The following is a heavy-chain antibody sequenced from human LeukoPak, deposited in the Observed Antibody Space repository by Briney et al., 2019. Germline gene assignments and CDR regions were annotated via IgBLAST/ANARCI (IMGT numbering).Heavy chain of an antibody. Sequence: SVKVSCKASGGTFSSYAISWVRQAPGQGLEWMGRIIPIFGTANYAQKFQGRDTITTDESTSTAYMELSSLRSEDTAVYYCARDLTDRDGYNSNWFDPWGQGTLVTVSS. CDR2: IIPIFGTA. J-gene: IGHJ5*02. CDR1: GGTFSSYA. D-gene: IGHD5-24*01. CDR3: ARDLTDRDGYNSNWFDP. V-gene: IGHV1-69*05.